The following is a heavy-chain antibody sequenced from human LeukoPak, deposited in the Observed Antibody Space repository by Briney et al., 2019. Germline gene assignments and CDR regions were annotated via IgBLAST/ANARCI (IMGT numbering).Heavy chain of an antibody. CDR2: IPASGGST. CDR1: GSTFSSNV. Sequence: PGGSLRLSCAASGSTFSSNVMIWVRQAPGKGLEWVSSIPASGGSTYYADSVKGRFTISRDNSKNSLYLQMNSLRAEDTAVYYCAKESIGGWYFDYWGQGTLVTVSS. J-gene: IGHJ4*02. V-gene: IGHV3-23*01. D-gene: IGHD6-19*01. CDR3: AKESIGGWYFDY.